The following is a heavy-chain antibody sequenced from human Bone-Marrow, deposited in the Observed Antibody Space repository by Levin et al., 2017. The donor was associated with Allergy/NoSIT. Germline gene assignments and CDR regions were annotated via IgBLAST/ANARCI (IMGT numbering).Heavy chain of an antibody. J-gene: IGHJ4*02. CDR2: IKEDGSEK. Sequence: PGESLKISCAASGFTFSTYWMNWVRQAPGKGLEWVAKIKEDGSEKYYGDSVKGRFTISRDNAKNSLSLQMNSLRVEDTALYFCVGHRLWGQGTLVTVSS. CDR3: VGHRL. CDR1: GFTFSTYW. V-gene: IGHV3-7*01.